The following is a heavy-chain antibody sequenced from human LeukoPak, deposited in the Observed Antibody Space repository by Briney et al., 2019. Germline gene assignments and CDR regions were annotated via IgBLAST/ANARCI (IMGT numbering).Heavy chain of an antibody. D-gene: IGHD3-10*01. CDR2: INPNSDVT. CDR1: GYTFIDYY. V-gene: IGHV1-2*02. CDR3: ARGRSFGELGVY. J-gene: IGHJ4*02. Sequence: ASVKVFCKASGYTFIDYYIHRVRQAPGQGLEWMGSINPNSDVTNYAQNFQGRVTMTRDTFIRTAYMELSRLTSDDTAVYYCARGRSFGELGVYWGQGTLLTVSS.